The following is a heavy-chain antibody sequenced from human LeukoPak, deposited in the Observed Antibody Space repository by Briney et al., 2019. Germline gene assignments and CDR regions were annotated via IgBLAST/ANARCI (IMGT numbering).Heavy chain of an antibody. CDR1: GFTFSSYW. CDR2: IKQAGSEN. D-gene: IGHD4-11*01. J-gene: IGHJ4*02. Sequence: GGSLRLSCAASGFTFSSYWMSWVRQAPGKGLEWVANIKQAGSENYYVDSVKGRFTISRDNAKNSLYLQMNSLRAEDTAVYYCARGKTTVTLGYFDYWGQGTLVTVSS. V-gene: IGHV3-7*01. CDR3: ARGKTTVTLGYFDY.